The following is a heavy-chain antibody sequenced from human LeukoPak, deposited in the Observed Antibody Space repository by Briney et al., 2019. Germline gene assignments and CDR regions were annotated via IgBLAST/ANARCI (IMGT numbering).Heavy chain of an antibody. CDR1: GYTFNSYS. V-gene: IGHV1-18*01. J-gene: IGHJ4*02. D-gene: IGHD3-16*01. CDR3: ARDISGGEDY. Sequence: GASVKVSCKASGYTFNSYSITGFRQAPGQGLEWMGWIGGYNGDTLYPQKFQGRVTVTKDTSSSTAYMELRSLRSDDTAVYYCARDISGGEDYWGQGTLVTVSS. CDR2: IGGYNGDT.